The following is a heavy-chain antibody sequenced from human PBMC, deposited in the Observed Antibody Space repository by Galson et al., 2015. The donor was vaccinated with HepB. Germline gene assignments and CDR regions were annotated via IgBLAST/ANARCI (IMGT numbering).Heavy chain of an antibody. CDR3: AQTDYYDNDGFPTYYFDN. CDR1: GFSLSTRGMS. Sequence: PALVKPTQTLTLTCAFSGFSLSTRGMSVSWIRQPPGKALEWLARIDWDDDKYYRTSLETRLTISKDTSKNQVVLTMTNMDPVDTATYFCAQTDYYDNDGFPTYYFDNWGQGTLVTVSS. V-gene: IGHV2-70*11. CDR2: IDWDDDK. J-gene: IGHJ4*02. D-gene: IGHD3-22*01.